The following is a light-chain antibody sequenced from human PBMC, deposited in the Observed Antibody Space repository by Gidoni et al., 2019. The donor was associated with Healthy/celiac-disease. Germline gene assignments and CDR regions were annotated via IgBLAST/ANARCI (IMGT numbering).Light chain of an antibody. CDR1: QSVSSIY. V-gene: IGKV3-20*01. Sequence: IVLPQSPGTLSLSTGERATLSCRASQSVSSIYFTWYQQKPGQAPRLLIYGASSRATGIPDRFSGSGSGKDFTLTISRLEPEDVAVYYCQQYGSSPQTFGQGTKVEIK. CDR3: QQYGSSPQT. CDR2: GAS. J-gene: IGKJ1*01.